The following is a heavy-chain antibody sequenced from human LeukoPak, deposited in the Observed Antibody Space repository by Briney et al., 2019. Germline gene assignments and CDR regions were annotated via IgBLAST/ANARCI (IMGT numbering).Heavy chain of an antibody. V-gene: IGHV2-5*02. Sequence: SGPTLVNPTQTLTLTCTFSGFSLNTSGVGVGWIRQPPGKALEWLALIYWDDDKRYSPSLKSRLTITKDTSKNQLVFTMTNMDPADTATYYCAHRGCSDGSCYGYFDYWGQGTLVTVSS. CDR1: GFSLNTSGVG. J-gene: IGHJ4*02. D-gene: IGHD2-15*01. CDR2: IYWDDDK. CDR3: AHRGCSDGSCYGYFDY.